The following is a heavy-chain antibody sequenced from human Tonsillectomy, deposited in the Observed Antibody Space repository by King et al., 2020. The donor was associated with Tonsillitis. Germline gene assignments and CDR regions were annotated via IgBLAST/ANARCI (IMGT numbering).Heavy chain of an antibody. CDR2: ISTSSAYI. V-gene: IGHV3-21*01. J-gene: IGHJ4*02. CDR1: GFTFSSYS. D-gene: IGHD5-12*01. CDR3: ARDGWLL. Sequence: VQLVESGGGLVKPGGSLRLSCVASGFTFSSYSMNWVRQAPGKGLEWVSFISTSSAYIHYADSVKGRFTISRDNAKNSLYLQLNSLRAEETAVYYCARDGWLLWGQGTLVTVSS.